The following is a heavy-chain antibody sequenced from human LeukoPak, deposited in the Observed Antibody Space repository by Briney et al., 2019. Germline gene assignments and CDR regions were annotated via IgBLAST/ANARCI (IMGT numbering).Heavy chain of an antibody. V-gene: IGHV4-34*01. Sequence: SETLSLTCAVYGGSFSGYYWSWIRQPPGKGLEWIGEINHSGSTNYNPSLKSRVTISVDTSKNQFSLKLGSVTAADTAVYYCARAFSGIFGVVHPHYYYGMDVWGQGTTVTVSS. D-gene: IGHD3-3*01. CDR2: INHSGST. CDR1: GGSFSGYY. J-gene: IGHJ6*02. CDR3: ARAFSGIFGVVHPHYYYGMDV.